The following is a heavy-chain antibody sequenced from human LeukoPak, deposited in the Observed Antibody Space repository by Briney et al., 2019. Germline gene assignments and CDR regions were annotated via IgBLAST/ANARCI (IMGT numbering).Heavy chain of an antibody. CDR1: GGTFSSYS. D-gene: IGHD3-22*01. CDR2: ISSSSSTI. Sequence: ASVKVSCKASGGTFSSYSMNWVRQAPGKGLEWVSYISSSSSTIYYADSVKGRFTISRDNAKNSLYLQMNSLRAEDTAVYYCARDSESEKYSGYRAFDIWGQGTMVTVSS. V-gene: IGHV3-48*01. J-gene: IGHJ3*02. CDR3: ARDSESEKYSGYRAFDI.